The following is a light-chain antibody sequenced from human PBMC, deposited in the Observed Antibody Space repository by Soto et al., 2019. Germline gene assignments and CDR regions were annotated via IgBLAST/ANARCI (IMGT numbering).Light chain of an antibody. CDR2: AAS. CDR3: QQYYSYLSIT. V-gene: IGKV1-8*01. Sequence: IQMTQSPFTLSASVGDRVTITCRASQGISSYLAWYQQKPGKAPKLLIYAASTLQSGVPSRFSGSGSGTDFTLTISCLQSEDFATYYCQQYYSYLSITFGQGTRLEIK. CDR1: QGISSY. J-gene: IGKJ5*01.